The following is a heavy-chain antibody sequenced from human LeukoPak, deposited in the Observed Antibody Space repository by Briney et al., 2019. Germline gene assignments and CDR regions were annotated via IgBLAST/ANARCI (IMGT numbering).Heavy chain of an antibody. CDR2: INPSGGTT. J-gene: IGHJ4*02. D-gene: IGHD5-18*01. CDR3: AREIGPRQLHLWGSAFDY. V-gene: IGHV1-46*01. CDR1: GYTFINYY. Sequence: ASVKVSCKASGYTFINYYMHWVRQAPGQGLEWMGIINPSGGTTSYAQNFQGRVTMTRDTSTSTVYMELSSLRSEDTAVYYCAREIGPRQLHLWGSAFDYWGQGTLVTVSS.